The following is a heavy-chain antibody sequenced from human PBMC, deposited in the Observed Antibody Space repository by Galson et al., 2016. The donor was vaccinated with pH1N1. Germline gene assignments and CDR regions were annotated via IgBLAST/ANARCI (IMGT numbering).Heavy chain of an antibody. Sequence: SETLSLTCSVSGGSVNSGYHYWTWIRQPPGKGLEWIGYIFSRGSTHYNPSLKSRVTISFDTSKNQVFLDLSSVTPADTAVYYCASRYGSSWYFDLWGRGSLDAVSS. CDR3: ASRYGSSWYFDL. CDR1: GGSVNSGYHY. D-gene: IGHD4-17*01. CDR2: IFSRGST. J-gene: IGHJ2*01. V-gene: IGHV4-61*01.